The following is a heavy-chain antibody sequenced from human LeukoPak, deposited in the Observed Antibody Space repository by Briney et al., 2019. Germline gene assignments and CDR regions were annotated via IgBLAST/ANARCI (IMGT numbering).Heavy chain of an antibody. V-gene: IGHV4-59*01. J-gene: IGHJ4*02. Sequence: TTSETLSLTCTVSGGSISSYYWSWIRQPPGKGLEWIGYIYYSGSTNYNPSLKSRVTISVDTSKNQFSLKLSSVTAAGTAVYYCARSMVRGVIRYDYWGQGTLVTVSS. D-gene: IGHD3-10*01. CDR2: IYYSGST. CDR1: GGSISSYY. CDR3: ARSMVRGVIRYDY.